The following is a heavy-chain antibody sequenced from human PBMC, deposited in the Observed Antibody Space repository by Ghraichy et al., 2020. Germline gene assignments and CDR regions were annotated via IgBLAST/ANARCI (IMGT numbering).Heavy chain of an antibody. V-gene: IGHV1-18*04. Sequence: ASVKVSCKASGYTFTSYGISWVRQAPGQGLEWMGWISAYNGNTNYAQKLQGRVTMTTDTSTSTAYMELRSLRSDDTAVYYCARDLLVDSSTHRNAFDIWGQGTMVTVSS. CDR1: GYTFTSYG. CDR2: ISAYNGNT. J-gene: IGHJ3*02. CDR3: ARDLLVDSSTHRNAFDI. D-gene: IGHD1-26*01.